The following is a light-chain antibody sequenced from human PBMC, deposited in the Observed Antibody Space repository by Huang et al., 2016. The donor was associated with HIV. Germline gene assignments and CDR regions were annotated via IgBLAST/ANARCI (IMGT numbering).Light chain of an antibody. V-gene: IGKV1-27*01. Sequence: DIQMTQSPSSLSAFVGDTVTITCRASQVIGNSLAWYQQKPGRPPKLLIYVASTLQSGVPSPFSGSGSGTDFTLTISNLQTEDVATYYCQKYDSATRTFGQGTRV. CDR3: QKYDSATRT. CDR2: VAS. CDR1: QVIGNS. J-gene: IGKJ1*01.